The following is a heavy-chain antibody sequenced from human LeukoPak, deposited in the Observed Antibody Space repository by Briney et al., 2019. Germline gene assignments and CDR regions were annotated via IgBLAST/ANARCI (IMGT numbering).Heavy chain of an antibody. CDR1: GYTFTSYD. V-gene: IGHV1-8*01. CDR3: AIGRLLWFGEFHDAFDI. Sequence: GASVKVSCKASGYTFTSYDINWVRQATGQGLEWMGWMNPNSGNTGYAQKFQGRVTMTRNTSISTAYMELSSLRSEDTAVYYCAIGRLLWFGEFHDAFDIWGQGTMVTVSS. CDR2: MNPNSGNT. D-gene: IGHD3-10*01. J-gene: IGHJ3*02.